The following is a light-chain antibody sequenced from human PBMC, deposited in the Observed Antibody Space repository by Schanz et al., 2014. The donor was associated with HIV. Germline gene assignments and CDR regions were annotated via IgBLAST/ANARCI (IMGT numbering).Light chain of an antibody. V-gene: IGKV1-5*03. J-gene: IGKJ5*01. CDR3: QQSYITPSIT. Sequence: DIQMTQSPSTLSASVGDRVTITCRASQSISSWLAWYQQKPGKAPKLLIYKASSLESGVPSRFSGSGSGTDFTLTISNLQPEDFAHYFCQQSYITPSITFGQGTRLEIK. CDR1: QSISSW. CDR2: KAS.